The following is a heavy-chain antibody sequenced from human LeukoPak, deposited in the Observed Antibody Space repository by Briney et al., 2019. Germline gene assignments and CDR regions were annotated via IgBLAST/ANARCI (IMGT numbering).Heavy chain of an antibody. J-gene: IGHJ4*01. CDR3: ARELPREVTLDY. Sequence: GGSLRLSCVASKFNFCTYGMQWVRQAPGKGLVWVSRIFTDGSTTSYADSVKGRFTISRDNARNTLYLQMNSLRVEDTAVYYCARELPREVTLDYWGQGTLVTVSP. D-gene: IGHD2-21*02. CDR2: IFTDGSTT. V-gene: IGHV3-74*01. CDR1: KFNFCTYG.